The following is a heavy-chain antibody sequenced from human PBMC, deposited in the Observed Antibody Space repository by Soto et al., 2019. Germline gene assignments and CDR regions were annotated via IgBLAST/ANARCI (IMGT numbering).Heavy chain of an antibody. CDR1: GFTFSSYS. Sequence: LRLSCAASGFTFSSYSMNLVRQAPLKGLEWVSSISSSSSYIYYADSVKGRFTISRDNAKNSLYLQMNSLRAEDTAVYYCARVTIFGVVISFYYGMDVWGQGTTVTVSS. D-gene: IGHD3-3*01. J-gene: IGHJ6*02. V-gene: IGHV3-21*01. CDR2: ISSSSSYI. CDR3: ARVTIFGVVISFYYGMDV.